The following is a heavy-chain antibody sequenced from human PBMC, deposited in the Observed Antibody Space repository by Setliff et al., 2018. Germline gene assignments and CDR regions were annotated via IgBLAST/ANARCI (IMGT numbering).Heavy chain of an antibody. CDR2: IKPGIDTA. Sequence: GASVKVSCKTSGDTFVSYYVHWVRQAPGQGLEWMGLIKPGIDTATYAQKFQGRVTMTRDTSAKIVFMELNGLRSDDTAVYYCARDVTGTYNGRLEYWGLGTLVTV. CDR1: GDTFVSYY. J-gene: IGHJ4*02. D-gene: IGHD1-1*01. CDR3: ARDVTGTYNGRLEY. V-gene: IGHV1-46*01.